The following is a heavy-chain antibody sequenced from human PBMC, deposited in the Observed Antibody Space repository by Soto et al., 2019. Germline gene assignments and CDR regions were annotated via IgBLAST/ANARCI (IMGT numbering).Heavy chain of an antibody. CDR2: IKSKSDGGTT. Sequence: RGSLSLSCASSGFPFIDAWMSWVRQAPGRGLDWVGRIKSKSDGGTTEYAAPVRGRVTISRDDSKNTLYLQMNSLKTEDTAVYYCTTDLWRIAVEGGCTGDFHHWCPVTTGT. D-gene: IGHD6-19*01. J-gene: IGHJ1*01. CDR3: TTDLWRIAVEGGCTGDFHH. CDR1: GFPFIDAW. V-gene: IGHV3-15*01.